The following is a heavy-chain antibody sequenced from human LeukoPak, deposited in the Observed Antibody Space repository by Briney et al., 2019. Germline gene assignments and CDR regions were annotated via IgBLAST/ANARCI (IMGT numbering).Heavy chain of an antibody. CDR1: GLTFSSHW. D-gene: IGHD6-13*01. J-gene: IGHJ4*02. CDR3: ARDPLIAAAGTW. V-gene: IGHV3-74*01. Sequence: GGSLRLSCAASGLTFSSHWMHWVRQAPGKGLVWVSRITNDGSSTTYADSVKGRFTISRDNAKNSLFLQMNSLRAEDTAVYYCARDPLIAAAGTWWGQGTLVTVSS. CDR2: ITNDGSST.